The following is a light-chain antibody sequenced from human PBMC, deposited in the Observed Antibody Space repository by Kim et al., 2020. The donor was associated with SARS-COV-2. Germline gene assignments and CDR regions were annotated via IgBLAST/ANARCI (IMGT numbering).Light chain of an antibody. Sequence: VSPGESATLSCRASQSVSSDLAWYQQKPGQAPRLLIYGASTRATGIPARLSGSGSGTEFTLTINSLQSEDFAVYHCQQYNDWPLTFGGGTKVDIK. J-gene: IGKJ4*01. CDR3: QQYNDWPLT. CDR1: QSVSSD. V-gene: IGKV3-15*01. CDR2: GAS.